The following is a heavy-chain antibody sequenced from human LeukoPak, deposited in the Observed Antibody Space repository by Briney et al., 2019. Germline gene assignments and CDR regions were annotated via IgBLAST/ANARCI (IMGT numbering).Heavy chain of an antibody. CDR3: ARLWRRNSVRLLDY. D-gene: IGHD3-3*01. CDR2: ISSSGSTI. J-gene: IGHJ4*02. V-gene: IGHV3-48*03. CDR1: GFTFSSYE. Sequence: GGSLRLSCAASGFTFSSYEMNWVRQAPGKGLEWVSYISSSGSTIYYADSVKGRFTISRDNAKNSLYLQMNSLRAEDTAVYYCARLWRRNSVRLLDYWGQGTLVTVSS.